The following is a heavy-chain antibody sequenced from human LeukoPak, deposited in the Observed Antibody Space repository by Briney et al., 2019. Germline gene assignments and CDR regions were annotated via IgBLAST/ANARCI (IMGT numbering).Heavy chain of an antibody. D-gene: IGHD5-12*01. Sequence: SETLSLTCTVSVRPISSYYWSWIRQPPGKGLEWIGFIYYCGSANYNPSLRRLVTISVDTSKNQFSLKLTSVTAADTAVYYCARTGVVATSYFFDYWGQGTLVTVSS. V-gene: IGHV4-59*01. J-gene: IGHJ4*02. CDR1: VRPISSYY. CDR2: IYYCGSA. CDR3: ARTGVVATSYFFDY.